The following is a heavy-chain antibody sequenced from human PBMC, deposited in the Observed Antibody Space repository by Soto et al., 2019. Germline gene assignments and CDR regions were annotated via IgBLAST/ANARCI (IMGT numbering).Heavy chain of an antibody. Sequence: QVQLVESGGGVVQPGRSLRLSCAASGFTFSSYGMHWVRQAPGKGLEWVAVISYDGSNKYYADSVKGRFTISRDNSKNTLYLQMNSLRAEDTAVYYCAKESQRYSSSWEYYFDYWGQGTLVTVSS. CDR1: GFTFSSYG. CDR2: ISYDGSNK. D-gene: IGHD6-13*01. CDR3: AKESQRYSSSWEYYFDY. J-gene: IGHJ4*02. V-gene: IGHV3-30*18.